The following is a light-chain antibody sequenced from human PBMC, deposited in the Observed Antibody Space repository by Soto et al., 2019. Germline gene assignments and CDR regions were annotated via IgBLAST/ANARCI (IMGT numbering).Light chain of an antibody. CDR2: DST. CDR1: QSIHTS. Sequence: VLTQSPATLSLSPGARAPLSGRASQSIHTSLAWYQQKPGQPPRLVVYDSTLRANGVPDRFGGSRSGTEFTLTINNLEPEDFAVYYCHHRNVWPPITFGQGTRLEL. CDR3: HHRNVWPPIT. J-gene: IGKJ5*01. V-gene: IGKV3-11*01.